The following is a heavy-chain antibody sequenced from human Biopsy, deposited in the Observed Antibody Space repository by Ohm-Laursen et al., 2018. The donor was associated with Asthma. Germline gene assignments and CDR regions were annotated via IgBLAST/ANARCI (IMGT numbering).Heavy chain of an antibody. CDR2: IKHDGSEK. J-gene: IGHJ1*01. CDR1: GFTLRDYC. V-gene: IGHV3-7*01. Sequence: SLRLTCAAPGFTLRDYCMNWVRQVPGQGLEWVANIKHDGSEKNHVDSLKGRFTISRDNAKNLLFLQMNSLRAEDTAVYYCARTFHFWSPYHAEHYQLWGQGTLVTVSS. CDR3: ARTFHFWSPYHAEHYQL. D-gene: IGHD3-3*01.